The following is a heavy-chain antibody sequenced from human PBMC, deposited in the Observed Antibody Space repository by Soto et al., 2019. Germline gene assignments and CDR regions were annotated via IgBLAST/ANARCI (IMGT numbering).Heavy chain of an antibody. J-gene: IGHJ4*02. CDR1: GFSFSTYW. D-gene: IGHD7-27*01. V-gene: IGHV5-51*01. CDR3: ARQHALGFAKNQANSFFAS. Sequence: GESLKISCQGSGFSFSTYWIAWVRQTPGEGLEWMGIIYPGDSDARYSPSFQGQVTISADRSIDTVYLQWRSLKAPDTATYFCARQHALGFAKNQANSFFASGGQGTQVPVSS. CDR2: IYPGDSDA.